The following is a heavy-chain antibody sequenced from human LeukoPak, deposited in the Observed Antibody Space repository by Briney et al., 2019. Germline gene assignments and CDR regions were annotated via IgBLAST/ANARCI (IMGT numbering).Heavy chain of an antibody. CDR2: ISSSSSYI. Sequence: PGGSLRLSCAASGFNFSSYSMNWVRQAPGKGLEWVSSISSSSSYIYYADSVKGRFTISRDNTKNSLYLQMNSLRAEDTAVYYCAREVGSGWLDYWGQGTLVTVSS. J-gene: IGHJ4*02. CDR3: AREVGSGWLDY. D-gene: IGHD6-19*01. CDR1: GFNFSSYS. V-gene: IGHV3-21*01.